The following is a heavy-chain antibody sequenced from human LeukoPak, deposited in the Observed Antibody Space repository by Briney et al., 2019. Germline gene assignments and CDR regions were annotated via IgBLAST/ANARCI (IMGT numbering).Heavy chain of an antibody. V-gene: IGHV3-64D*06. CDR3: VGDGRDAYNIYFQH. J-gene: IGHJ1*01. CDR1: GFTFSSYV. Sequence: PGGSLRLSCSASGFTFSSYVMHWVRQAPGKGLEYVSVISSNGGSTDHADSVKGRFTISRDNSKKTVYLQMSSLRAEDTAVYYCVGDGRDAYNIYFQHWGQGTLVTVSS. CDR2: ISSNGGST. D-gene: IGHD5-24*01.